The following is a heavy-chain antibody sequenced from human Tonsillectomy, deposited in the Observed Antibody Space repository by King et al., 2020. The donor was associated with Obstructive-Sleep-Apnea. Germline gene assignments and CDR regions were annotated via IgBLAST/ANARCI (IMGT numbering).Heavy chain of an antibody. Sequence: QLVQSRGEVKKPGATVKVSCKASGYTFTNYGISRVRQAPGQGLEWMGWISNYNRNTKYAQNFRGRGTMTTDTSTSTGYMELRSLRSDDTAVYYCARDYDIFGLDPWGQGTLVTVSS. J-gene: IGHJ5*02. V-gene: IGHV1-18*04. D-gene: IGHD3-9*01. CDR3: ARDYDIFGLDP. CDR1: GYTFTNYG. CDR2: ISNYNRNT.